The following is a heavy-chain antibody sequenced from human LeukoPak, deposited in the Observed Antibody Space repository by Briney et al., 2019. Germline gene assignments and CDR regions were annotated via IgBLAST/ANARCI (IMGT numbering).Heavy chain of an antibody. CDR3: ARGRIVVVVAATPRLYGMDV. J-gene: IGHJ6*04. D-gene: IGHD2-15*01. CDR2: INHSGST. CDR1: DGSFSGYY. V-gene: IGHV4-34*01. Sequence: SETLSLTCAVYDGSFSGYYWSWIRQPPGKGLEWIGGINHSGSTNYNPSLKSRVTISVDTSKNQFSLKLSSVTAADTAVYYCARGRIVVVVAATPRLYGMDVWGKGTTVTVSS.